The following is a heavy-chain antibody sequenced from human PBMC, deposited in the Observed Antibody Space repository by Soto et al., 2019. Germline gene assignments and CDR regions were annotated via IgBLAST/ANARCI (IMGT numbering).Heavy chain of an antibody. D-gene: IGHD2-15*01. V-gene: IGHV3-21*01. CDR3: ARDCSGGSCYPGMDV. CDR1: GFNFNSYT. CDR2: ISSSGYI. J-gene: IGHJ6*02. Sequence: GGSLRLSCAASGFNFNSYTINWVRQAPGKRLEWLSSISSSGYIFSTDSVRGRFTISRDNAKNSVYLQINSLRAEDTAVYFCARDCSGGSCYPGMDVWGQGTTVTVPS.